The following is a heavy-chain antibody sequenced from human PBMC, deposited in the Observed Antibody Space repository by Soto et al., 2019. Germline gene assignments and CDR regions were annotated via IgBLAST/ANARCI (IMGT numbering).Heavy chain of an antibody. CDR1: GGSIDYYY. V-gene: IGHV4-59*01. D-gene: IGHD6-13*01. CDR3: ARDSTTWFSYYGIEV. J-gene: IGHJ6*02. Sequence: PSETLSLTCTVSGGSIDYYYWSWIRQPPGKGLEWIGYISESGSTEYNPSLRSRVTISVXXXXXXFXLXLXXXPAAXTAVYYCARDSTTWFSYYGIEVWGQGTTVTVSS. CDR2: ISESGST.